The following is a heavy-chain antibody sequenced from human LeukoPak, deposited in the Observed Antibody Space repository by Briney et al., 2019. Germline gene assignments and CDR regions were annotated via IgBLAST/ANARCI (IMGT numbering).Heavy chain of an antibody. CDR1: GYTFTSYG. D-gene: IGHD2-2*01. CDR3: AGGVGGYCSNTICFSY. V-gene: IGHV1-18*01. CDR2: ISVYNGNT. J-gene: IGHJ4*02. Sequence: ASVKVSCKASGYTFTSYGITWVRQAPGQGLEWRGWISVYNGNTNYAQKLQGRVTMTTDTSTSTAYMELRSLRSDDTAVYYCAGGVGGYCSNTICFSYWGQGTLVTVSS.